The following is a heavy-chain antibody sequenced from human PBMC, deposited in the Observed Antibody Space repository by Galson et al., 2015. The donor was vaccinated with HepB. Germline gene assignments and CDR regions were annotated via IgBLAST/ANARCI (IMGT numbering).Heavy chain of an antibody. D-gene: IGHD2-21*01. CDR2: INPRDSYT. CDR3: ARGDLVSSRPGVNDY. V-gene: IGHV5-10-1*01. CDR1: GYSFTSYW. Sequence: SGEAVEKPGESLWMSCKGSGYSFTSYWVSWGCQMLGQGLEWMGRINPRDSYTNYSPAFQGHVTISADKSISTASLQWSSLTASDTAMYYCARGDLVSSRPGVNDYWGQGTLVTVSS. J-gene: IGHJ4*02.